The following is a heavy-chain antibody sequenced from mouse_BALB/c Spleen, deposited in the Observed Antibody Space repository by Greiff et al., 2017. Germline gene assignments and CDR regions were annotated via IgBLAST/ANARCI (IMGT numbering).Heavy chain of an antibody. CDR1: GYTFTSYY. V-gene: IGHV1S81*02. CDR3: TRETYYGNFNAMDY. D-gene: IGHD2-10*01. J-gene: IGHJ4*01. CDR2: INPSNGGT. Sequence: VKLMESGAELVKPGASVKLSCKASGYTFTSYYMYWVKQRPGQGLEWIGEINPSNGGTNFNEKFKSKATLTVDKSSSTAYMQLSRLTSEDSAVYYCTRETYYGNFNAMDYWGQGTSVTVSS.